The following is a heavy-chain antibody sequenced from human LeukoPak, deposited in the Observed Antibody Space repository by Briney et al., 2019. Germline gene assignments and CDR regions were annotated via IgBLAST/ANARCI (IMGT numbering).Heavy chain of an antibody. Sequence: GGPLRLSCAASGFNVTTNYMSWVRKGPGKGLKWYSVIYIGRPTYYADSVTGRFTTSRDISKNTLSLQMNSLRAEDTAVYYCARGRRDRYNLVYWGQGTLVAVSS. V-gene: IGHV3-53*01. J-gene: IGHJ4*02. CDR1: GFNVTTNY. D-gene: IGHD5-24*01. CDR2: IYIGRPT. CDR3: ARGRRDRYNLVY.